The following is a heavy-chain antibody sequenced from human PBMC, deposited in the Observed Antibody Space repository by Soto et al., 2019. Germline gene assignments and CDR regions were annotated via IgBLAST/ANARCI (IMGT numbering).Heavy chain of an antibody. J-gene: IGHJ4*02. Sequence: QVQLVQSGAEVKKPGSSVKVSCKASGGTFSSYAISWVRQAPGQGLEWMGGIIPIFGTANYAQKFQGRVTITADKSTSTAYRALSRLRSEDTAVYYCARSAMATPTPYDYWSQGTILTVAS. V-gene: IGHV1-69*06. D-gene: IGHD5-12*01. CDR2: IIPIFGTA. CDR1: GGTFSSYA. CDR3: ARSAMATPTPYDY.